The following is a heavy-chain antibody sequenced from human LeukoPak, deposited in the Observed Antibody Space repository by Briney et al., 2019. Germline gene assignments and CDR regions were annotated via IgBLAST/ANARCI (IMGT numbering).Heavy chain of an antibody. V-gene: IGHV3-74*01. Sequence: GGSLRLSCAASGFTFSSYWMHWVRQAPGKGLVWVSRINSDGSSTSYADSVKGRFTISRHNAKNTLYLQMNSLRAEDTAVYYCARVGRWLQLTDNDAFDIWGQGTMVTVSS. CDR2: INSDGSST. J-gene: IGHJ3*02. CDR3: ARVGRWLQLTDNDAFDI. D-gene: IGHD5-24*01. CDR1: GFTFSSYW.